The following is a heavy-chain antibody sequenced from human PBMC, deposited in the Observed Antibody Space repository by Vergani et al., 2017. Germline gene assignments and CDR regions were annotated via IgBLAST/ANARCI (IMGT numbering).Heavy chain of an antibody. CDR3: ANGESSSSTPYYFDY. D-gene: IGHD6-6*01. Sequence: EVQLLESGGGLVQPGGSLRLSCAASGFTFSSYAMSWVRQAPGKGLEWVSAISGSGGSTYYADSVKGRFTISRDNSKNTRYLQMNSLRAEDTAVYYCANGESSSSTPYYFDYWGQGTLVTVSS. CDR2: ISGSGGST. V-gene: IGHV3-23*01. J-gene: IGHJ4*02. CDR1: GFTFSSYA.